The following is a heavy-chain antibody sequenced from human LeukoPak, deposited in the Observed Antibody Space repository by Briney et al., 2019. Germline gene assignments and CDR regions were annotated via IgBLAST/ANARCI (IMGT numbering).Heavy chain of an antibody. CDR1: GFIFDDYA. D-gene: IGHD3-10*01. CDR3: AKDDTYGSGSPGMDV. Sequence: GGSLRLSCAVSGFIFDDYAMHWVRQAPGKGLEWVSGISWNSGSIGYADSVKGRFTISRDNAKNSLYLQMNSLRAEDTALYYCAKDDTYGSGSPGMDVWGQGTTVTVSS. J-gene: IGHJ6*02. V-gene: IGHV3-9*01. CDR2: ISWNSGSI.